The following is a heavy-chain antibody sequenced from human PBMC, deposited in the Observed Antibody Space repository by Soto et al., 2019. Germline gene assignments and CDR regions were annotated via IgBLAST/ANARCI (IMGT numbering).Heavy chain of an antibody. CDR2: IYHSGST. CDR1: GGSISSGGYS. Sequence: SETLSLTCAVSGGSISSGGYSWSWIRQPPGKGLEWIGYIYHSGSTYYNPSLKSRVTISVDRSKNQFSLKLSSVTAADTAVYYRARVTDILTGYYTWFDPWGQGTLVTVSS. V-gene: IGHV4-30-2*01. J-gene: IGHJ5*02. CDR3: ARVTDILTGYYTWFDP. D-gene: IGHD3-9*01.